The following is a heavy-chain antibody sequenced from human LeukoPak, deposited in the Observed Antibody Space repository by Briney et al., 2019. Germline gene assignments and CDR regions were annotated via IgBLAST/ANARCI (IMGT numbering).Heavy chain of an antibody. CDR3: ARDRTIVGAINAAFDI. CDR2: IYHNGRT. J-gene: IGHJ3*02. D-gene: IGHD1-26*01. V-gene: IGHV4-4*02. CDR1: GVSITNGYW. Sequence: PSETLSLTCVVSGVSITNGYWWYWVRQTPGKGLEWIGEIYHNGRTKYNPSLKSRVTISVDTSKNQFSLKLSSVTAADTAVYYCARDRTIVGAINAAFDIWGQGTMVTVSS.